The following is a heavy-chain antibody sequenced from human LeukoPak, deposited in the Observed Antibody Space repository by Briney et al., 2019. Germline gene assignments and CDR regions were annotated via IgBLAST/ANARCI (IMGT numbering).Heavy chain of an antibody. CDR1: GYTFTSYY. J-gene: IGHJ4*02. CDR2: INPSGGST. Sequence: ASVKVSCKASGYTFTSYYMHWVRQAPGQGLEWMGIINPSGGSTNYAQKFQGRVTITADKSTSTAYMELSSLRSEDTAVYYCARDAHYDGSGYNGYWGQGTLVTVSS. V-gene: IGHV1-46*01. CDR3: ARDAHYDGSGYNGY. D-gene: IGHD3-22*01.